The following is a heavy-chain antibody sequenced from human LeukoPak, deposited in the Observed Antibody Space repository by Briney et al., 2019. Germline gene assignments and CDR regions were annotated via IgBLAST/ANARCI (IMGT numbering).Heavy chain of an antibody. Sequence: GGSLRLSCAASGFTFSSYAMNWVRQAPGKGLEWVSYISSSGSTIYYADSEKGRFTISRDNAKNSLYLQMNSLRAEDTAVYYCAELGITMIGGVWGKGTTVTISS. J-gene: IGHJ6*04. V-gene: IGHV3-48*03. CDR2: ISSSGSTI. D-gene: IGHD3-10*02. CDR1: GFTFSSYA. CDR3: AELGITMIGGV.